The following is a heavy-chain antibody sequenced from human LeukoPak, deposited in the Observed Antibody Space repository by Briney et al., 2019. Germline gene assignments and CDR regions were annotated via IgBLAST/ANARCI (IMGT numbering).Heavy chain of an antibody. D-gene: IGHD3-3*01. J-gene: IGHJ4*02. V-gene: IGHV3-21*01. CDR1: GFTFSSYS. Sequence: PRGSLRLSCAASGFTFSSYSMNWVRQAPGKGLEWVSSISSSSSYIYYADSMKGRFTISRDNAKNSLYLQMNSLRAEDTAVYYCARDLKIFGVVIIDYWGQGTLVTVSS. CDR3: ARDLKIFGVVIIDY. CDR2: ISSSSSYI.